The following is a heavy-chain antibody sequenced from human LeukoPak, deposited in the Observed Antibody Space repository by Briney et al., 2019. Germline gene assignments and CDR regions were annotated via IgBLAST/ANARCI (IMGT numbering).Heavy chain of an antibody. J-gene: IGHJ4*02. CDR3: TTDPMTTVTSY. CDR1: EFTFSSYS. D-gene: IGHD4-17*01. Sequence: KPGGSLRLSCAASEFTFSSYSMNWVRQAPGKGLEWVGRIKSKTDGGTTDYAAPVKGRFTISRDDSKNTLYLQMNSLKTEDTAVYYCTTDPMTTVTSYWGQGTLVTVSS. V-gene: IGHV3-15*01. CDR2: IKSKTDGGTT.